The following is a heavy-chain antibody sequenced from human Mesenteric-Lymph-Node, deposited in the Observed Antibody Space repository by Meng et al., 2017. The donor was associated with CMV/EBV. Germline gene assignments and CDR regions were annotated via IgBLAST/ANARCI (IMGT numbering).Heavy chain of an antibody. J-gene: IGHJ3*02. Sequence: GGSVRNYYWSWIRQPPGKGLEWIGYIYYGGSTNYNPSLKSRVTISVDTSKNQFSLKLNSVTAADTAVYYCARVGGSMVRGVTGAFDIWGQGTMVTVSS. CDR3: ARVGGSMVRGVTGAFDI. V-gene: IGHV4-59*02. D-gene: IGHD3-10*01. CDR1: GGSVRNYY. CDR2: IYYGGST.